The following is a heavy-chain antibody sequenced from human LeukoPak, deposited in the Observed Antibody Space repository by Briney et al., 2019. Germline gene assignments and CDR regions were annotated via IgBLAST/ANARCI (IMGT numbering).Heavy chain of an antibody. J-gene: IGHJ6*03. V-gene: IGHV1-69*05. Sequence: SVKVSCKASGGTFSSYAISWVRQAPGQGLEWMGGIIPIFGAANYAQKFQGRVTITTDESTSTAYMELSSLRSEDTAVYYCARLSRYSYGPELRTKYYYYMDVWGKGTTVTVSS. D-gene: IGHD5-18*01. CDR1: GGTFSSYA. CDR2: IIPIFGAA. CDR3: ARLSRYSYGPELRTKYYYYMDV.